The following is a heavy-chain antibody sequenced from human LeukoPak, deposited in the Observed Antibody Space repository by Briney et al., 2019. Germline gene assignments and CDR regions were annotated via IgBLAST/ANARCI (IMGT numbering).Heavy chain of an antibody. CDR2: IYTSGST. CDR1: GGSISSGSYY. Sequence: SETLSLTCTVYGGSISSGSYYWSWIRQPAGKGLEWIGRIYTSGSTNYNPSLNSRVTISVATSKNQFSTKLSSVTAADTAMYYCARDTPLWFGGLGDYYYYIDVRGKGTTVTISS. CDR3: ARDTPLWFGGLGDYYYYIDV. J-gene: IGHJ6*03. D-gene: IGHD3-10*01. V-gene: IGHV4-61*02.